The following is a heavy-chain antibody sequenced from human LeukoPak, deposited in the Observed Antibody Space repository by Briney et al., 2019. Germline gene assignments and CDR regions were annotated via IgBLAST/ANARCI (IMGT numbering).Heavy chain of an antibody. CDR2: INHSGST. CDR3: ARGDLTFLYCSSTSCYISLGSERWFDP. CDR1: GGSFSGYY. D-gene: IGHD2-2*02. J-gene: IGHJ5*02. Sequence: SATLSLTCAVYGGSFSGYYWSGIRPPPGKGLEGIGEINHSGSTNYNPSLKRRVTISVDTSKNQFSLKLSSVTAADTAVYYCARGDLTFLYCSSTSCYISLGSERWFDPWGQGTLVTVSS. V-gene: IGHV4-34*01.